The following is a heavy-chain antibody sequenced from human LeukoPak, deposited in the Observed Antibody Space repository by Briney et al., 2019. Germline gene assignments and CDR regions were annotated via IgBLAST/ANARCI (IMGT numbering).Heavy chain of an antibody. CDR3: VKGIVGAPFDF. Sequence: GGSLRLSCSASGITFSSFTMHWVRQAPGKGLEYVSGISSNGGNTYYADSVKGRFTISRDNSKNTLYLQMGSLRAEDTAIYYSVKGIVGAPFDFWGQGTLVTVSS. D-gene: IGHD1-26*01. CDR2: ISSNGGNT. J-gene: IGHJ4*02. CDR1: GITFSSFT. V-gene: IGHV3-64D*09.